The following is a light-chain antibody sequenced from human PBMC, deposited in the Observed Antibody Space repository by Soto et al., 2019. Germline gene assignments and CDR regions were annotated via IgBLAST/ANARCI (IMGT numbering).Light chain of an antibody. CDR2: GIS. CDR1: QSVRSN. J-gene: IGKJ1*01. Sequence: EIVMTQSPATLSVSPGERATLSCRASQSVRSNLAWYQQKPGQAPRLLIYGISTRATGIPIRLSGSGSGTEFTLTISSRQSEDFAVYYCQQYNNWPPTFGQGTKVEI. CDR3: QQYNNWPPT. V-gene: IGKV3-15*01.